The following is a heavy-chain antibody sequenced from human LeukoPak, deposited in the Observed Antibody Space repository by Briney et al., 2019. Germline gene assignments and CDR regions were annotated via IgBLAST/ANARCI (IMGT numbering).Heavy chain of an antibody. D-gene: IGHD3-10*01. CDR2: IYHSGST. Sequence: PSETLSLTCTVSGGSIRSSSYYWGWIRQPPGKGLEWIGTIYHSGSTYYNPSLKSRVTISVDTSKNQFSLKLSSVTAADTAVYYCARHYDFSGSYGRFDPWGQGTLVTVSS. J-gene: IGHJ5*02. CDR3: ARHYDFSGSYGRFDP. CDR1: GGSIRSSSYY. V-gene: IGHV4-39*01.